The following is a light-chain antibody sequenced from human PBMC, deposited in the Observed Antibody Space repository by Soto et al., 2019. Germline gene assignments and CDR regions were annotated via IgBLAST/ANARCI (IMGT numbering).Light chain of an antibody. CDR1: QSISSPY. CDR3: QQYASWT. V-gene: IGKV3-20*01. J-gene: IGKJ1*01. CDR2: GAS. Sequence: EIVLTQSPGTLSLSPGERATLSCRASQSISSPYLAWYQQKPGQAPRLLIDGASSRATGVPDRFSGSGSGTDFTLTISRLEPEDYAVYYCQQYASWTFGQGTKVDIK.